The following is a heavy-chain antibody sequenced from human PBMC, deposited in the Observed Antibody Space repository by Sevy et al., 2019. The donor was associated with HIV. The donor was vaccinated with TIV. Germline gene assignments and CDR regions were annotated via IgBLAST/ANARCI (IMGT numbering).Heavy chain of an antibody. D-gene: IGHD3-10*01. CDR3: ARESGSGSYYGYYYYGMDV. CDR2: ISAYNGNT. CDR1: GYTFTSYG. V-gene: IGHV1-18*01. Sequence: ASVKVSCKASGYTFTSYGISWVRQAPGLGLEWMGWISAYNGNTNYAQKLQGRVTMTTDTSTSTAYMELRSLRSDDTAVYYCARESGSGSYYGYYYYGMDVWGQGTTVTVSS. J-gene: IGHJ6*02.